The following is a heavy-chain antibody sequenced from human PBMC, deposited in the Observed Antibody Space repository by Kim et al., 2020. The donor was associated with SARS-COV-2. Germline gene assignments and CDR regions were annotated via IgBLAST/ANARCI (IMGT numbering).Heavy chain of an antibody. CDR2: IYSCGST. J-gene: IGHJ3*02. CDR3: ARDRSPYYYDAFDI. D-gene: IGHD3-10*01. V-gene: IGHV3-53*01. Sequence: GGSLRLSCAASGFTVSSNYMSWVRQAPGKGLEWVSVIYSCGSTYYADSVKGRFTISRDNSKNTLYLQMNSLRAEDTAVYYCARDRSPYYYDAFDIWGQGT. CDR1: GFTVSSNY.